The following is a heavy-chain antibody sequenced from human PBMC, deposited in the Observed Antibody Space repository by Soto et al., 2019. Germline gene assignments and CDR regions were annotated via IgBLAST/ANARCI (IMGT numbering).Heavy chain of an antibody. CDR2: IHHSGST. CDR1: GASISSNYW. CDR3: VRESYSDGIGYYALDN. D-gene: IGHD3-22*01. J-gene: IGHJ4*02. V-gene: IGHV4-4*02. Sequence: QVQLQESGPGLVKPSGTLSLTCAVSGASISSNYWWSWVRQSPGKGLEWIGEIHHSGSTNYNPSVKSRGNISVDKSKNQFSLKLSSVTAADTAVYHCVRESYSDGIGYYALDNWGQGTLLTVSS.